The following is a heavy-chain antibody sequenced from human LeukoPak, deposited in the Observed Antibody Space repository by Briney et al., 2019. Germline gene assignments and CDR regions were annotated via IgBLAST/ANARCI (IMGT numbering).Heavy chain of an antibody. Sequence: SETLSLTCAVYGGSFSGYYWSWIRQPPGKGLEWIGRIYTSGNTNYNPSLKSRVAISVDTSKNQFSLKLNSVTAADTAVYYCARPYSSGWSGAFDIWGQGTMVTVSS. V-gene: IGHV4-59*10. CDR3: ARPYSSGWSGAFDI. J-gene: IGHJ3*02. D-gene: IGHD6-19*01. CDR2: IYTSGNT. CDR1: GGSFSGYY.